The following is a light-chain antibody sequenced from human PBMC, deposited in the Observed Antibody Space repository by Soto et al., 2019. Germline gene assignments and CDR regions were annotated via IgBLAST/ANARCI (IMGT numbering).Light chain of an antibody. J-gene: IGKJ5*01. CDR1: QGLSSY. V-gene: IGKV3-11*01. CDR3: QQRSNWIT. CDR2: DAS. Sequence: EIVLTQSPATLSLSPGDRATLSCRASQGLSSYLAWYQQKPVQAPRLLIYDASNSATGIPARFSGSGSGTDFTLTISSLEPEHFAVYYCQQRSNWITFGQGTRLEI.